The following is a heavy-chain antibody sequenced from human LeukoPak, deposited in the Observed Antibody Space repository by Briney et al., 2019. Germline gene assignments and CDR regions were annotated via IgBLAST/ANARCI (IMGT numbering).Heavy chain of an antibody. D-gene: IGHD1-26*01. CDR2: INTAGGSI. CDR1: GFTFSSYN. CDR3: ATSGTYRLDY. J-gene: IGHJ4*02. V-gene: IGHV3-48*01. Sequence: GGSLGLSCAASGFTFSSYNMNWVRQAPGKGLEWVSSINTAGGSIFYADSVKGRFTISRDNAKNSLYLQMNSLRAEDTAVYYCATSGTYRLDYWGQGSLVTVSS.